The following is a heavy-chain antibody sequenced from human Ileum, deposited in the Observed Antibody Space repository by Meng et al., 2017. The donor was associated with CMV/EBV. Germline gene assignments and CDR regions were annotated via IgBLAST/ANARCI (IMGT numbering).Heavy chain of an antibody. CDR1: GGTFSSYA. D-gene: IGHD3-10*01. CDR3: ARGTMVRGAPEY. Sequence: SVKVSCKASGGTFSSYAISWVRQAPGQGLEWMGGIIPIFGTANYAQKFQGRGKNTTDESTSTAYMELSSLRSEDKAVYYCARGTMVRGAPEYWGQGTLVTVSS. J-gene: IGHJ4*02. V-gene: IGHV1-69*05. CDR2: IIPIFGTA.